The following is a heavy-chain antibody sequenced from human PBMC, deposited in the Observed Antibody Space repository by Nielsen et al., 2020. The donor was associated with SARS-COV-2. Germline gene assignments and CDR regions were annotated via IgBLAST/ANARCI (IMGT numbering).Heavy chain of an antibody. CDR3: ARGSPLGYCSSTSCYRRGWFDP. D-gene: IGHD2-2*01. CDR2: IYYSGST. V-gene: IGHV4-31*03. J-gene: IGHJ5*02. CDR1: GGSISSGGYF. Sequence: SETLSLTCTVSGGSISSGGYFWSWIRQHPGKGLEWIGYIYYSGSTYYNPSLKSRVTISVDTSKNQFSLKLSSVTAADTAVYYCARGSPLGYCSSTSCYRRGWFDPWGQGTRVTVSS.